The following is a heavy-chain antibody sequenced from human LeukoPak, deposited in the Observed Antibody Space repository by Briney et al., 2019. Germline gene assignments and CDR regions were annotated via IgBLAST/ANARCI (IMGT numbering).Heavy chain of an antibody. J-gene: IGHJ5*02. D-gene: IGHD4-17*01. CDR1: GGSFSGYY. CDR3: ARGRRFYGDQHKNWFDP. CDR2: INHSGST. Sequence: SETLSLTCAVYGGSFSGYYWSWIRLPPGKGLEWIGEINHSGSTNYNPSLKSRVTISVDTSKNQFSLKLSSVTAADTAVYYCARGRRFYGDQHKNWFDPWGQGTLVTVSS. V-gene: IGHV4-34*01.